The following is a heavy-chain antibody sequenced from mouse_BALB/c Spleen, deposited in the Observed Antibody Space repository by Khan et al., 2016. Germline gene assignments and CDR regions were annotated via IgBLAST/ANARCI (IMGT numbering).Heavy chain of an antibody. D-gene: IGHD1-1*01. V-gene: IGHV5-6-3*01. Sequence: EVELVASGGGLVQPGGSLKLSCTASGFTFNNYGMSWVRQTRDKRLDLVATINPNGGSTYYPASVKGRFTISRDNAKNTLYLQMSSLTSEDTAMYCGARWDYYANFVDFGGQSTTPTVSS. CDR3: ARWDYYANFVDF. CDR1: GFTFNNYG. CDR2: INPNGGST. J-gene: IGHJ2*01.